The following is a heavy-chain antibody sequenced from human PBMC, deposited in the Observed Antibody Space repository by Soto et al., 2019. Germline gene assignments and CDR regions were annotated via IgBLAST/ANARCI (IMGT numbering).Heavy chain of an antibody. CDR2: IKPDGSEK. J-gene: IGHJ3*01. CDR3: ARGGFFWGAYHSYALDV. V-gene: IGHV3-7*01. CDR1: GFTFSSYW. D-gene: IGHD3-16*02. Sequence: EVQLVESGGDLVQPGGSLRLSCAASGFTFSSYWMNWVRQAPGKGLEWVASIKPDGSEKYYVDSVKGRFTISRDNAQRSVYPQMNSLRGEDAALFDCARGGFFWGAYHSYALDVWVHGTVGAVSS.